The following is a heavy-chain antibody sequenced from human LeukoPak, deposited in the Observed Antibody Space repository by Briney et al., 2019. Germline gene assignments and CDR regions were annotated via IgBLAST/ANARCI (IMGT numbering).Heavy chain of an antibody. V-gene: IGHV3-23*01. J-gene: IGHJ4*02. CDR1: GFTFSSYA. D-gene: IGHD3-22*01. CDR3: AIMHPYYDGSGYWVQ. CDR2: ISTSGGSS. Sequence: GGSLRLSCAASGFTFSSYAMSWVRQAPGKGLEWVSGISTSGGSSSYADSVKGRFTISRDNPRNTPYMQMNSLRAEDTALYYCAIMHPYYDGSGYWVQWGQGTLVTVSS.